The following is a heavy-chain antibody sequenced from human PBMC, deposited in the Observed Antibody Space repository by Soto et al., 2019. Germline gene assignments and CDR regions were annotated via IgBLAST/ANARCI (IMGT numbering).Heavy chain of an antibody. D-gene: IGHD3-10*01. Sequence: SQTLSLTCAISGDSVSSNSGAWNWIRQSPSRGLEWLGRTYYRSKWYSDYAESVKSRIIINPDTSKNQFSLQLKSVTPEDTAVYYCVRDRYSSSGWFDPWGQGTPVTVSS. J-gene: IGHJ5*02. V-gene: IGHV6-1*01. CDR2: TYYRSKWYS. CDR3: VRDRYSSSGWFDP. CDR1: GDSVSSNSGA.